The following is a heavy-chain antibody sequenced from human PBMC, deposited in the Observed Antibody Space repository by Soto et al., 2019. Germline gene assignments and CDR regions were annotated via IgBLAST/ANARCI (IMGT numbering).Heavy chain of an antibody. J-gene: IGHJ4*02. CDR1: GGSISSSSYY. V-gene: IGHV4-39*01. CDR3: ARQGDIVVGVAATLEYFDY. CDR2: IYYSGST. Sequence: QLQLQESGPGLVKPSETLSLTCTVSGGSISSSSYYWGWIRQPPGKGLEWIGSIYYSGSTYYNPSLKSRVTISLEKSKNQFSLKLSSVTAADKALYYCARQGDIVVGVAATLEYFDYWGQGTLVTVSS. D-gene: IGHD2-15*01.